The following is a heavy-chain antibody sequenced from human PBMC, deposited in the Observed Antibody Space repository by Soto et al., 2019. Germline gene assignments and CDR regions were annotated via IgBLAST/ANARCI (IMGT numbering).Heavy chain of an antibody. CDR2: INSDGSST. D-gene: IGHD6-6*01. J-gene: IGHJ4*02. V-gene: IGHV3-74*01. Sequence: GGSLILSCAASGFTFSSYWMHWVRQAPGKGLVWVSRINSDGSSTSYADSVKGRFTISRDNAKNTLYLQMNSLRAEDTAVYYCARDSSSSFVSVFYYFDYWGQGTLVTVSS. CDR1: GFTFSSYW. CDR3: ARDSSSSFVSVFYYFDY.